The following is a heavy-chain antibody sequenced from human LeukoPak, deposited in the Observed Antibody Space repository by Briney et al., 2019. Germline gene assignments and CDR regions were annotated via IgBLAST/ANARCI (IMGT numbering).Heavy chain of an antibody. D-gene: IGHD6-13*01. J-gene: IGHJ6*02. V-gene: IGHV5-51*01. CDR2: IYPSNSDT. Sequence: GESLKISCKGSGYNFITYWIGWVRQMPGKGLEWMGIIYPSNSDTRYSPSFQGQVTFSADKSISTACLQWSSLKASDTAMYYCARHRVDSSSPRGMDVWGQGTTVTVSS. CDR3: ARHRVDSSSPRGMDV. CDR1: GYNFITYW.